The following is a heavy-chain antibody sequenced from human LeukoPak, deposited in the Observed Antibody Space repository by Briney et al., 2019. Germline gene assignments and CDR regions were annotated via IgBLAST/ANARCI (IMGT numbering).Heavy chain of an antibody. CDR1: GFGITNYG. V-gene: IGHV3-30*03. Sequence: GGSLRLSCASSGFGITNYGIHWVRQAPGKGLEWVAVASYDGINKYYADSVRGRFTVSRDNSANTVFLQMNSLRADDTAVYYCARGVWATDLPPPWGQGTQVIVSS. CDR3: ARGVWATDLPPP. D-gene: IGHD5-12*01. CDR2: ASYDGINK. J-gene: IGHJ5*02.